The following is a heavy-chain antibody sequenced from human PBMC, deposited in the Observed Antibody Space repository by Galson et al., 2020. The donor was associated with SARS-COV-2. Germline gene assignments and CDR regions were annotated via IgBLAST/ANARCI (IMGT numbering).Heavy chain of an antibody. CDR2: IRGDGSEE. J-gene: IGHJ4*02. CDR3: SREDWQGGF. D-gene: IGHD3-9*01. CDR1: GFTFNTFW. Sequence: GGSLRPSFEVSGFTFNTFWMAWFRQVPGKGLEWVANIRGDGSEENYVDSVKGRFFISRDNAENSLYLQMNSLRVEDTAVYYCSREDWQGGFWGQGALVTVSS. V-gene: IGHV3-7*01.